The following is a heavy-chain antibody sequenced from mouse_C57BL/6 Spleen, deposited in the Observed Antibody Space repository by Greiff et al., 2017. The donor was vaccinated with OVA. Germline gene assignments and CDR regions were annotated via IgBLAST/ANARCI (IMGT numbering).Heavy chain of an antibody. V-gene: IGHV1-53*01. Sequence: VHLQQPGTELVKPGASVKLSCKASGYSFTSYWMRSVKQRPGQGLEWIGNIKPSNGGTNYNEKLKSKATLTVDKSTSTAYMQLSSLTAEDSAVYYCARSDGYYMDYWGQGTSVTVSS. CDR2: IKPSNGGT. CDR1: GYSFTSYW. D-gene: IGHD2-3*01. J-gene: IGHJ4*01. CDR3: ARSDGYYMDY.